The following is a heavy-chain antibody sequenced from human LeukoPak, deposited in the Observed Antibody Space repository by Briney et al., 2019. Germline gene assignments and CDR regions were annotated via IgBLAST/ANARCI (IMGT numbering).Heavy chain of an antibody. CDR1: GFTFRSYW. CDR3: ARGSGEFS. J-gene: IGHJ5*02. Sequence: PGGSLRLSCAASGFTFRSYWMSWVRQAPGKGLEWVANIKQDGSEKNYVDSVKGRFTISRDNAKNSLYLQMNSLRAEDTAAYYCARGSGEFSWGQGTLVTVSS. CDR2: IKQDGSEK. V-gene: IGHV3-7*04. D-gene: IGHD3-10*01.